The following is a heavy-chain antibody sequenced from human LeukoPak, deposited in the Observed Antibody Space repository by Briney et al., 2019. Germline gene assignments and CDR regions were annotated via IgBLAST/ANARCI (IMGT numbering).Heavy chain of an antibody. D-gene: IGHD4-17*01. CDR2: INSDGSST. Sequence: PGGSLRLSCAASGFTFSSYWMHWVRQAPGKGLVWVSRINSDGSSTSYADPVKGRFTISRDNAKNTLYLQMNSLRAEDTAVYYCARDYGDYEMDPWGQGTLVTVSS. V-gene: IGHV3-74*01. CDR1: GFTFSSYW. J-gene: IGHJ5*02. CDR3: ARDYGDYEMDP.